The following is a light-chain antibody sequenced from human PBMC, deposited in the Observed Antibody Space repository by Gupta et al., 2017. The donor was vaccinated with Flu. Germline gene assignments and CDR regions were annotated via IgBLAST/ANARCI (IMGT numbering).Light chain of an antibody. J-gene: IGKJ5*01. CDR3: QQYDGSST. Sequence: EIVLTQSPGTLSFSPGERATLSCRASQTISDNQLAWYQQKPGQAPKLLIYGASSRATGIPDRIGGSGSGTDFTLTINRLETEDFAVYYCQQYDGSSTFGQGTRLEI. V-gene: IGKV3-20*01. CDR1: QTISDNQ. CDR2: GAS.